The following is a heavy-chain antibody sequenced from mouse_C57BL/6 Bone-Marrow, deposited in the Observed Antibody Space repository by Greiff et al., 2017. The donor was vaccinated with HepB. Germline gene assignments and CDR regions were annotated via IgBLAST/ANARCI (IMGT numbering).Heavy chain of an antibody. CDR2: INPSNGGT. CDR1: GYTFTSYW. V-gene: IGHV1-53*01. J-gene: IGHJ4*01. Sequence: QVQLQQPGTELLKPGASVKLSCKASGYTFTSYWMHWVKQRPGQGLEWIGNINPSNGGTNYNEKFKSKATLTVDKSSSTAYMQLSSLTSEDSAVYYCARQPYYSNPYYAMDYWGQGTSVTVSS. CDR3: ARQPYYSNPYYAMDY. D-gene: IGHD2-5*01.